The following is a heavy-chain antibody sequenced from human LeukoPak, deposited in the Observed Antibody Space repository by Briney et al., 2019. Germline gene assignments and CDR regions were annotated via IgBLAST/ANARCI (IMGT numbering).Heavy chain of an antibody. D-gene: IGHD2-2*01. V-gene: IGHV3-33*01. CDR1: GFTFSSYG. CDR2: IWYDGSNK. Sequence: GGSLRLSCAASGFTFSSYGMHWVSQAPGKGLEWVAVIWYDGSNKYYADSVEGRFTIARDNSKNTLYLQMNSLRAEDTAVYYCARVSLDCSSTSCPQEIPNYYYGMDVWGKGTTVTVSS. J-gene: IGHJ6*04. CDR3: ARVSLDCSSTSCPQEIPNYYYGMDV.